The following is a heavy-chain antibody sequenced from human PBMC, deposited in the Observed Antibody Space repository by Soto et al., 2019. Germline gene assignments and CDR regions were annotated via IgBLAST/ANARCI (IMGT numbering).Heavy chain of an antibody. Sequence: GGSLRLSCAASGFTFSSYGMHWVRQAPGKGLEWVAVIWYDGSNKYYADSVKGRFTISRDNSKNTLYLQMNSLRAEDTAVYYCARERASSSGLKYYYYYYYMDVWGKGTTVTVSS. CDR2: IWYDGSNK. D-gene: IGHD6-6*01. V-gene: IGHV3-33*01. J-gene: IGHJ6*03. CDR1: GFTFSSYG. CDR3: ARERASSSGLKYYYYYYYMDV.